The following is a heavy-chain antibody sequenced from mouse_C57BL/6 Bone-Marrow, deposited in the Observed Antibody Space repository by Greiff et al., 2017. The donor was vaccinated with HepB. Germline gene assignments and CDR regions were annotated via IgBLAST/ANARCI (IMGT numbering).Heavy chain of an antibody. D-gene: IGHD2-1*01. CDR2: INPGSGGT. V-gene: IGHV1-54*01. CDR3: AREGGNYPFAY. Sequence: VQLQQSGAELVRPGTSVKVSCKASGYAFTNYLIEWVKQRPGQGLEWIGVINPGSGGTNYNEKFKGKATLTADKSSSTAYMQLGSLTSEDSAVYFCAREGGNYPFAYWGQGTLVTVSA. J-gene: IGHJ3*01. CDR1: GYAFTNYL.